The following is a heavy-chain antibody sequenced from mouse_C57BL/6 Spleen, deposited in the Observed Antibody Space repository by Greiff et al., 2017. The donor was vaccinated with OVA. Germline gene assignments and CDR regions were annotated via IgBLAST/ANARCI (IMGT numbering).Heavy chain of an antibody. V-gene: IGHV1-81*01. D-gene: IGHD1-1*01. J-gene: IGHJ2*01. CDR1: GYTFTSYG. CDR3: ARSYGSSQYYVDY. Sequence: QVQLQQSGAELARPGASVKLSCKASGYTFTSYGISWVKQRTGQGLEWIGEIYPRSGNTYYYEKFKGKATLTADKSSSTAYMELRSLTSEDSAVYFCARSYGSSQYYVDYWGQGTTLTVSS. CDR2: IYPRSGNT.